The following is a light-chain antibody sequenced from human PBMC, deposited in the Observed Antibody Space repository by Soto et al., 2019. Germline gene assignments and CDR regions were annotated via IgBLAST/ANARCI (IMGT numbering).Light chain of an antibody. CDR3: MQALQTPLT. V-gene: IGKV2-28*01. Sequence: DIVMTQSPLSLPVTPGEPASISCRSSQSLLHSNGYNYLDWYLQKPGQSPQLLIYLGSNRASGVPDRFSGSGSGTDFXLKISXXXXEDVGVYYCMQALQTPLTFGGGTKVEIK. J-gene: IGKJ4*01. CDR1: QSLLHSNGYNY. CDR2: LGS.